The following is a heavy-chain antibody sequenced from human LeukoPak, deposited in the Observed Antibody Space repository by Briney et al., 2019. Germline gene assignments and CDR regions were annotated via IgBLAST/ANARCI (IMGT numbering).Heavy chain of an antibody. V-gene: IGHV1-24*01. J-gene: IGHJ4*02. CDR1: GYTLTELS. CDR3: ATGSSSWYGRDY. D-gene: IGHD6-13*01. CDR2: FDPEDGET. Sequence: ASVKVSCEVSGYTLTELSMHWVRQAPGKGLEWMGGFDPEDGETIYAQKFQGRITMTEDTSTDTAYMELSSLRSEDTAVYYCATGSSSWYGRDYWGQGTLVTVSS.